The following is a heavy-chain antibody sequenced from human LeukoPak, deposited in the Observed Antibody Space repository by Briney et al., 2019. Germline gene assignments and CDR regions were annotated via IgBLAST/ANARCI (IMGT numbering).Heavy chain of an antibody. D-gene: IGHD6-19*01. CDR1: GFPFDTYG. J-gene: IGHJ4*02. CDR3: ARDYSIGWEFDY. V-gene: IGHV3-30-3*01. Sequence: GGSLRLSCVVSGFPFDTYGMHWIRQTPGKGLEWVAVISYDGSNKYYADSVKGRFTISRDNSKNTLYLQMNSLRAEDTAVYYCARDYSIGWEFDYWGQGTLVTVSS. CDR2: ISYDGSNK.